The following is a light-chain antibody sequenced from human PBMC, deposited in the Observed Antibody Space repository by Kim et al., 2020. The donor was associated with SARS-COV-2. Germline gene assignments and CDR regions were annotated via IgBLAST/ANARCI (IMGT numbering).Light chain of an antibody. V-gene: IGKV3-11*01. CDR2: DAA. CDR3: QQRGSWPPALA. J-gene: IGKJ4*01. CDR1: HTVGMS. Sequence: GKSATLPRMASHTVGMSLAWYQQTPAQAPTLLLYDAAIRAAGSPDRFSGSGSGSDFTHTIDSLAPEDCAIYYCQQRGSWPPALAFGGGTELEIK.